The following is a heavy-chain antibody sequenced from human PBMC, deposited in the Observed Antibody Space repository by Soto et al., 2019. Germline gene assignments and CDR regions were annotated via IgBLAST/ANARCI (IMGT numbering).Heavy chain of an antibody. CDR3: ARGLRGGATALNAFDI. J-gene: IGHJ3*02. D-gene: IGHD1-26*01. CDR1: GFTFSSYG. CDR2: IWYDGSNK. V-gene: IGHV3-33*01. Sequence: RLSCAASGFTFSSYGMHWVRQAPGKGLEWVAVIWYDGSNKYYADSVKGRFTISRDNSKNTLYLQMNSLRAEDTAVYYCARGLRGGATALNAFDIWGQGTMVTVSS.